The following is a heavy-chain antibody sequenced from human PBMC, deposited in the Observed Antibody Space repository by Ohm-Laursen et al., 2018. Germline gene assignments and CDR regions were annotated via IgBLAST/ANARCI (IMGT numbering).Heavy chain of an antibody. CDR3: ASNNTVVADNYFDY. Sequence: SLRLSCTAPGFTFSSYAMSWVRQAPGKGLEWVAVISYDGINKHYAGSVKGRFTISRDNSKNTLYLQMNSLRAEDTAVYYCASNNTVVADNYFDYWGQGTLVTVSS. CDR1: GFTFSSYA. D-gene: IGHD5-12*01. V-gene: IGHV3-30*03. J-gene: IGHJ4*02. CDR2: ISYDGINK.